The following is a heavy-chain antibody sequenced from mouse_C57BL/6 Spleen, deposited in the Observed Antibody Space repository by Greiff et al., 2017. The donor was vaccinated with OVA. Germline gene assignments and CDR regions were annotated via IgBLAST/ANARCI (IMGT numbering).Heavy chain of an antibody. CDR1: GYSITSGYY. CDR2: ISYDGSN. J-gene: IGHJ3*01. V-gene: IGHV3-6*01. CDR3: ARGGYYEGSGFAY. D-gene: IGHD2-3*01. Sequence: EVQLQQSGPGLVKPSQSLSLTCSVTGYSITSGYYWYWIRQFPGNKLEWMGYISYDGSNNYNPSLKNRISITRATSKNQFFLKLNSVTTEDTATVYYARGGYYEGSGFAYWGQGTLVTVSA.